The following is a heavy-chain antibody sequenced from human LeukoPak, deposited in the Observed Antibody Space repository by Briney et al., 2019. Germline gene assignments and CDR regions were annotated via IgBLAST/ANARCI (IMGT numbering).Heavy chain of an antibody. D-gene: IGHD3-9*01. CDR1: GYTFTSYA. CDR3: ARTARGHRALRYFDPRSLKDGNYYYYMDV. Sequence: ASVKVSCKASGYTFTSYAMHWVRQAPGQRLEWMGWINAGNGNTKYSQEFQGRVTITRDTSASTAYMELRSLRSDDTAVYYCARTARGHRALRYFDPRSLKDGNYYYYMDVWGKGTTVTVSS. J-gene: IGHJ6*03. CDR2: INAGNGNT. V-gene: IGHV1-3*01.